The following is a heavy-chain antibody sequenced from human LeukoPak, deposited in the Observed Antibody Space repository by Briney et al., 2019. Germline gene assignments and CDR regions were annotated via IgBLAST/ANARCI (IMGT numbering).Heavy chain of an antibody. J-gene: IGHJ5*02. D-gene: IGHD6-19*01. CDR3: ARETYSSGHHGVDP. Sequence: SETLSLTCTVSGGSISSYYWSWIRQPAGKGLEWIGRIYTSGSTNYNPSLKSRVTMSVDTSKNQFSLKLSSVTAADTAVYYCARETYSSGHHGVDPWGQGTLVTVSS. V-gene: IGHV4-4*07. CDR2: IYTSGST. CDR1: GGSISSYY.